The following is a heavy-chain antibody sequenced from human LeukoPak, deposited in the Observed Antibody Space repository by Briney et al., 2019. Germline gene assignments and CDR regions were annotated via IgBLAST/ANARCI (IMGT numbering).Heavy chain of an antibody. CDR1: GFTFSSYA. D-gene: IGHD2-15*01. J-gene: IGHJ5*02. CDR2: ISYDGSNK. CDR3: ARDIVVVVAATPHNWFDP. V-gene: IGHV3-30*04. Sequence: GGSLRLSCAASGFTFSSYAMHWVRQAPGKGLEWVAVISYDGSNKYYADSVKGRFTISRDNSKNTLYLQMNSLRAEDTAVYYCARDIVVVVAATPHNWFDPWGQGTLVTVSS.